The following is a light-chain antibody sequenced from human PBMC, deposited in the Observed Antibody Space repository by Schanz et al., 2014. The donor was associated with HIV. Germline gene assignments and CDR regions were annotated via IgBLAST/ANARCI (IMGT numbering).Light chain of an antibody. J-gene: IGLJ3*02. Sequence: QSALTQPASLSGSPGQSITISCTGTSIDVGGYDYVSWYQKHPDKAPRLIIYDVSNRPSGVSSRFSGSKSGNTASLTISGLQAEDEADYFCHSCDGRSLGVFGGGTKLTVL. V-gene: IGLV2-14*03. CDR1: SIDVGGYDY. CDR3: HSCDGRSLGV. CDR2: DVS.